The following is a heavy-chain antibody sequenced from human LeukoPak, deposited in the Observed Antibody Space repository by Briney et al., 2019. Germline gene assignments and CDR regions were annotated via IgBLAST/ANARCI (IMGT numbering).Heavy chain of an antibody. Sequence: SETLSLTCTVSGGSISSYYWSWIRQPPGKGLEWIGEINHSGSTNYNPSLKSRVTISVDTSKNQFSLKLSSVTAADTAVYYCARRLGGSYKYYYYYMDVWGKGTTVTISS. V-gene: IGHV4-34*01. CDR2: INHSGST. CDR3: ARRLGGSYKYYYYYMDV. D-gene: IGHD1-26*01. J-gene: IGHJ6*03. CDR1: GGSISSYY.